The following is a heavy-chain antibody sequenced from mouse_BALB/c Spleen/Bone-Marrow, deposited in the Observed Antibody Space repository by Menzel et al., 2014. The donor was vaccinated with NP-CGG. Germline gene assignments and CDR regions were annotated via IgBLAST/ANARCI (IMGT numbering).Heavy chain of an antibody. V-gene: IGHV7-3*02. CDR1: GFTFTDYY. J-gene: IGHJ2*01. CDR3: ARDKGRVFFDY. Sequence: EVKLVESGGGLVQPGGSLRLSCATSGFTFTDYYMNWVRQPPGKALEWLGFIRNKANGYTTEYSASVKSRFTISRDNSQNILYLQMNTLRVDDSATYCCARDKGRVFFDYWGQGTTLTASS. CDR2: IRNKANGYTT.